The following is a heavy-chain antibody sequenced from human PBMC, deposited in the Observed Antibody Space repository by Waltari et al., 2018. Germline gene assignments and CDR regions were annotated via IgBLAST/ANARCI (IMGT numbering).Heavy chain of an antibody. CDR1: DDSISSYY. V-gene: IGHV4-59*08. Sequence: QVQLQESGPGLVKPSETLSLTCTVSDDSISSYYCSWIRHPPGKGLEWIGYIYYTGYTSYNPSLKSRVTILIDTSKNQFSLKMTSVTAADTALYYCARQKCDSTRCLGYLFDPWGQGTLVTVSS. D-gene: IGHD3-22*01. CDR2: IYYTGYT. J-gene: IGHJ5*02. CDR3: ARQKCDSTRCLGYLFDP.